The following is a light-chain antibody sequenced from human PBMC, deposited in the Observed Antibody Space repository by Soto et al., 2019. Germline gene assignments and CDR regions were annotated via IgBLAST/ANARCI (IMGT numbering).Light chain of an antibody. CDR2: DTS. J-gene: IGKJ4*01. V-gene: IGKV3-15*01. CDR3: QQYGDWPLT. CDR1: QSVGSK. Sequence: EIVMTQSPATLSVSPGVRITLSCRASQSVGSKLAWYQQKLSQAPRLLIYDTSTRATDVPARFSGSGSGTEFTLTISSLQSADFAIYHCQQYGDWPLTFGGGSKVEIK.